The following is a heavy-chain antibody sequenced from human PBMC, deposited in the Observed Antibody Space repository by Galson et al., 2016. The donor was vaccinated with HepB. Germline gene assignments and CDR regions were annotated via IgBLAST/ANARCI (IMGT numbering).Heavy chain of an antibody. Sequence: SLRLSCAASGFSFHSYDMNWVRQAPGKGLEWVSTISSSGGSTYFADSAKGRFTISRNNSKNTLYLQMNSLRAEDTAVHYCAKVLGAGYCGGSSCAMDVWGQGTTVTVSS. J-gene: IGHJ6*02. CDR3: AKVLGAGYCGGSSCAMDV. CDR1: GFSFHSYD. CDR2: ISSSGGST. V-gene: IGHV3-23*01. D-gene: IGHD2-15*01.